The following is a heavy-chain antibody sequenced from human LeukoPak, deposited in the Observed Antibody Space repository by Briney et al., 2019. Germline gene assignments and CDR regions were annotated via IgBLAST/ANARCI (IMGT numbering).Heavy chain of an antibody. CDR2: MNPNTGNT. D-gene: IGHD3-9*01. CDR1: GYTFTSYD. V-gene: IGHV1-8*01. J-gene: IGHJ4*01. Sequence: ASVKGSCKASGYTFTSYDINWVRQATGHGRERMGWMNPNTGNTGYAQKFQGRVTMTRNTSISTAYMELSSLRSEDTAVYYCARWDDILTGQPSNYWGQGTLVTVSS. CDR3: ARWDDILTGQPSNY.